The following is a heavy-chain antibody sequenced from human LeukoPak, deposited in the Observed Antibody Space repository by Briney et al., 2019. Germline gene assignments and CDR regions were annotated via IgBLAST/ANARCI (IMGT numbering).Heavy chain of an antibody. D-gene: IGHD5-24*01. J-gene: IGHJ4*02. Sequence: SSVKVSCKASGGTFSSYAISWVRQAPGQGLEWMGRIIPIFGIANYAQKFQGSVTITADKSTSTAYMELSILRSEDTAVYYCARAPPRGDGYNLYWGQGTLVTASS. CDR1: GGTFSSYA. CDR2: IIPIFGIA. V-gene: IGHV1-69*04. CDR3: ARAPPRGDGYNLY.